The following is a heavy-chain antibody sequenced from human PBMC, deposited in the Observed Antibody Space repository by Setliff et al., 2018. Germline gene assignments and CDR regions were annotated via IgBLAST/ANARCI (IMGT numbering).Heavy chain of an antibody. D-gene: IGHD3-10*01. V-gene: IGHV4-61*10. Sequence: PSETLSLTCTVSGGSVNSGYDNWNWLRQPAGKGLEWIGTIYQNGITYYNPSVKSRVTISVDKSKNQFSLSLRSVTAADTAVYYCATDGPVLNGDYISWGQGTPVTVSS. CDR3: ATDGPVLNGDYIS. CDR1: GGSVNSGYDN. CDR2: IYQNGIT. J-gene: IGHJ5*02.